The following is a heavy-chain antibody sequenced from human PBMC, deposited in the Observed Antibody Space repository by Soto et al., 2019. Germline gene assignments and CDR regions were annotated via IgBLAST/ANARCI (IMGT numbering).Heavy chain of an antibody. V-gene: IGHV1-8*01. CDR3: GFSSGYYYRWFDP. Sequence: ASVKVSCKASGYTFTSYDIYWVRQATGQGLEWMGWMNPNTGNSGYAQKFQGRVTMTRDTSISTVYMELSSLRSEDTAVYYCGFSSGYYYRWFDPWGQGTLVTVSS. J-gene: IGHJ5*02. D-gene: IGHD3-22*01. CDR1: GYTFTSYD. CDR2: MNPNTGNS.